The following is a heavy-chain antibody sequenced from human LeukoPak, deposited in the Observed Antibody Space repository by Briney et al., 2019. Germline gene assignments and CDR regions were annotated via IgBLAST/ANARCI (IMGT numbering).Heavy chain of an antibody. CDR2: ISKSGGST. J-gene: IGHJ3*02. D-gene: IGHD3-3*01. V-gene: IGHV3-23*01. CDR3: AKELSDFWSGYRRDAFDI. Sequence: GGSLRLSCAASGFTFSSYTMSWVRQAPGKGLEWVSGISKSGGSTYYADSVKGRFTISRDNSKNTLYLQMNSLRAEDTAVYYCAKELSDFWSGYRRDAFDIWGQGTMVTVSS. CDR1: GFTFSSYT.